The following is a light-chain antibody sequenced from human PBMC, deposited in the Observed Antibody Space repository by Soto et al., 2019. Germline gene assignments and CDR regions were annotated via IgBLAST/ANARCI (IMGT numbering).Light chain of an antibody. J-gene: IGKJ3*01. CDR3: QQYGTPLFT. V-gene: IGKV3-20*01. Sequence: IVLTQSPGTLSLSPGERATLSCGASQSVTNNFLAWYQQKPGQAPRLLIYRASSRATGVPDRFSGSGSGTDFTTTTSRLEPGDFAVYYCQQYGTPLFTFGPGTKVDIK. CDR1: QSVTNNF. CDR2: RAS.